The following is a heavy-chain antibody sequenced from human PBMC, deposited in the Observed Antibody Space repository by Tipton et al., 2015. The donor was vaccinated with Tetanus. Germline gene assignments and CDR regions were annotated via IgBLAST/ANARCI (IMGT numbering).Heavy chain of an antibody. D-gene: IGHD5-24*01. CDR1: GYSFRSYW. Sequence: QSGAEVKKPGESLKISCKTSGYSFRSYWIGWVRQLPGKGLEWMGISYPGDSETRYSPSFQGQVTISVDKSITTAYLQWSSLKASDTDMYYCAKIPVDPGRMDFGYWGHGTLVTVSS. CDR2: SYPGDSET. J-gene: IGHJ4*03. V-gene: IGHV5-51*01. CDR3: AKIPVDPGRMDFGY.